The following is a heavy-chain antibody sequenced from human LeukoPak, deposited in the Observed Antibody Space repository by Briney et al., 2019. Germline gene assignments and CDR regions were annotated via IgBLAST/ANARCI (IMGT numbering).Heavy chain of an antibody. J-gene: IGHJ4*02. CDR1: GYTFIGYY. CDR2: TNPTSGGT. V-gene: IGHV1-2*02. CDR3: ARLVGLSTTASY. D-gene: IGHD5/OR15-5a*01. Sequence: ASVKVSCKASGYTFIGYYLHWVRQAPGQGLEWMGWTNPTSGGTNYAQKFQDRVTMTRDTSINTAYMELSRLTSDDTAVYYCARLVGLSTTASYWGQGTLVIVSS.